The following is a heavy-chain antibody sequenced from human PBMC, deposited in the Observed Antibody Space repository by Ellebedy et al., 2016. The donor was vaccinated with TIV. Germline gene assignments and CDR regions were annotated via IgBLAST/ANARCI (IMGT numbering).Heavy chain of an antibody. J-gene: IGHJ4*02. V-gene: IGHV3-15*01. CDR3: TTDPYCSGGSCSHFDY. CDR2: IKGKTDGGTT. Sequence: GESLKISXAASGFTFSNAWMSWVRQAPGKGLEWVGRIKGKTDGGTTDYAAPVKGRFTISRDDSRNTLYLQMNSLKTEDTAVYYCTTDPYCSGGSCSHFDYWGQGTLVTVSS. CDR1: GFTFSNAW. D-gene: IGHD2-15*01.